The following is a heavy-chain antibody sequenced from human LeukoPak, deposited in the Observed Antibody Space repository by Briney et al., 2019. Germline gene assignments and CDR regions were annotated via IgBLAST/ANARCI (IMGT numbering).Heavy chain of an antibody. CDR1: GYTFTGYY. CDR2: INPNSGGT. J-gene: IGHJ4*02. V-gene: IGHV1-2*02. D-gene: IGHD4-17*01. CDR3: ARLYGDYVGADY. Sequence: ASVKVSCKASGYTFTGYYMHWVRQAPGQGLEWMGWINPNSGGTNYAQKFQGRVTMTRDTSISTAYMELSRLRSDDTAVYYCARLYGDYVGADYWGQGTLVTVSS.